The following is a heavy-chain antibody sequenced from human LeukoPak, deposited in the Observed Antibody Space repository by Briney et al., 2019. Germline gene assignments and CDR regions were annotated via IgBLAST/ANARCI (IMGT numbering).Heavy chain of an antibody. J-gene: IGHJ4*02. CDR1: GFTFSSYW. D-gene: IGHD3-16*01. CDR2: IKSDGSST. V-gene: IGHV3-74*01. Sequence: GGSLRLSCAASGFTFSSYWMHWVRQAPGKGLVWVSRIKSDGSSTSYADSVKGRFTISRDNAKNTLYLQMNSLRAGDTAVYYCVLGGFDYWGQGTLVTVSS. CDR3: VLGGFDY.